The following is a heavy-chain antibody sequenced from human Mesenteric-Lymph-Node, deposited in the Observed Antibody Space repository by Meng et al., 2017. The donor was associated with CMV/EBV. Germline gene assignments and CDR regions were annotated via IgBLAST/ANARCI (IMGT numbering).Heavy chain of an antibody. D-gene: IGHD3-16*01. J-gene: IGHJ4*02. CDR1: GFTVSSNY. V-gene: IGHV3-21*01. CDR3: ARFSGGFDY. CDR2: ITSSGSHT. Sequence: GGSLRLSCAASGFTVSSNYMSWVRQAPGKGLEWVSSITSSGSHTYYTDSVKGRFTVSRDNAKNSLFLQMNSLRADDTAVYYCARFSGGFDYWSQGTLVTVSS.